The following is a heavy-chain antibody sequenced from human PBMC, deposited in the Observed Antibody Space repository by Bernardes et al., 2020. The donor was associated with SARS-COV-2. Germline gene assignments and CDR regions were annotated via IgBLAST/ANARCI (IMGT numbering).Heavy chain of an antibody. V-gene: IGHV1-18*01. CDR2: ISAHTGNT. CDR3: ARDQFGVGLDY. CDR1: GYTFRTFG. J-gene: IGHJ4*02. Sequence: ASVKVSCKAPGYTFRTFGITWVRQAPGQGLEWMGWISAHTGNTDYAQKFQGRVTLTTDTSTNTAYMELRSLRSDDTAVYYCARDQFGVGLDYWGQGTLVTVSS. D-gene: IGHD3-3*01.